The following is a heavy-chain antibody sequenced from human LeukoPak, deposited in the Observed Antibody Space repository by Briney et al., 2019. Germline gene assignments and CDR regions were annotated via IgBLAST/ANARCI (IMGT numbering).Heavy chain of an antibody. CDR1: GFTFGDYA. CDR2: IRSKAYGGTT. V-gene: IGHV3-49*03. CDR3: YVVGATRWLDP. D-gene: IGHD1-26*01. J-gene: IGHJ5*02. Sequence: GGSLRLPCTASGFTFGDYAMSWFRQAPGKGLEWVGFIRSKAYGGTTEYAASVKGRITIARDDSKSIAYLQMSSLRSEDTAIYYCYVVGATRWLDPWGQGTLVTVSS.